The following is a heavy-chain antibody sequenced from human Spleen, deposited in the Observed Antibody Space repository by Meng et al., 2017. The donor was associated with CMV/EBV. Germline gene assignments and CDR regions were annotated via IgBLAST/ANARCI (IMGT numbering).Heavy chain of an antibody. Sequence: GGPLRLSCAASEFIFSDYWMSWLRHAPGKGVQWVANVKQDGSEKYYVDYVKGRFTISRDTAKNSLFLQMDSLRAGDTAVYYCVRDAYKNFWSGVDWGRGSLVTVSS. D-gene: IGHD3-3*02. CDR3: VRDAYKNFWSGVD. V-gene: IGHV3-7*01. CDR2: VKQDGSEK. J-gene: IGHJ4*02. CDR1: EFIFSDYW.